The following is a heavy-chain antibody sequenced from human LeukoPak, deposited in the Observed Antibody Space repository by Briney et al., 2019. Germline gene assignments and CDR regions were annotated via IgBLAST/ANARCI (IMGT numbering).Heavy chain of an antibody. Sequence: GGSLRLSCAASGFTFSNYGMHWVRQAPGKGLQGVAVIWYDGSNEYYTGSVRGRFTISRDTAHNTLYLQMTSLRAEDTAVYYCARGSQSTWGFFAYWGRGTRVTVSS. J-gene: IGHJ4*02. CDR3: ARGSQSTWGFFAY. V-gene: IGHV3-33*01. CDR1: GFTFSNYG. CDR2: IWYDGSNE. D-gene: IGHD1-1*01.